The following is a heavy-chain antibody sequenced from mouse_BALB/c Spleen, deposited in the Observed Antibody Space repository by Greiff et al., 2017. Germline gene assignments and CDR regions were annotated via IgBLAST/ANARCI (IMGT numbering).Heavy chain of an antibody. D-gene: IGHD2-4*01. V-gene: IGHV5-12-1*01. CDR3: ARRGDYDVYYAMDY. CDR1: GFAFSSYD. CDR2: ISSGGGST. Sequence: EVKLMESGGGLVKPGGSLKLSCAASGFAFSSYDMSWVRQTPEKRLEWVAYISSGGGSTYYPDTVKGRFTISRDNAKNTLYLQMSSLKSEDTAMYYCARRGDYDVYYAMDYWGQGTSVTVSS. J-gene: IGHJ4*01.